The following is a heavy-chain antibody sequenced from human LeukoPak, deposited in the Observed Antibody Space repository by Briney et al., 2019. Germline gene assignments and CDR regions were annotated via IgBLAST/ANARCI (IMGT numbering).Heavy chain of an antibody. V-gene: IGHV3-64D*06. Sequence: GGSLRLSCSASGFTFSSYAMHWVRQAPGKGLEYVSAISSNGGSTYYVDSVKGRFTISRDNSKNTLYLQMSSLRAEDTAVYYCVKDHDCSSTSCYDWFDPWGQGTLVTVSS. CDR3: VKDHDCSSTSCYDWFDP. CDR2: ISSNGGST. D-gene: IGHD2-2*01. J-gene: IGHJ5*02. CDR1: GFTFSSYA.